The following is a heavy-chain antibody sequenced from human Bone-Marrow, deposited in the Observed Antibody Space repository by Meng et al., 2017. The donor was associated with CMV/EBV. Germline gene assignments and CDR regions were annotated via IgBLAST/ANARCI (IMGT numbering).Heavy chain of an antibody. Sequence: ASVKVSCKASGYTFTDYDINWVRQAAGQGLEWMGWVTPKSGSADYARKFQGRVTMTTDTSIGTAYMELTGLRSGDTAVYFCARTKTSGTWLHAHWGQGPLVTGSS. CDR2: VTPKSGSA. D-gene: IGHD5-12*01. CDR3: ARTKTSGTWLHAH. J-gene: IGHJ4*02. V-gene: IGHV1-8*01. CDR1: GYTFTDYD.